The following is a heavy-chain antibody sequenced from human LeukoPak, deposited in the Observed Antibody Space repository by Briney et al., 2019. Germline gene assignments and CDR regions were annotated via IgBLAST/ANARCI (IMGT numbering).Heavy chain of an antibody. D-gene: IGHD5-18*01. CDR2: IKQDGSEK. CDR3: AREEGLIQLWLNVGRHFDY. CDR1: GFTFSSYW. J-gene: IGHJ4*02. Sequence: PGGSLRPSCAASGFTFSSYWMSWVRQAPGKGLEWVANIKQDGSEKYYVDSVKGRFTISRDNAKNSLYLQMNSLRAEDTAVYYCAREEGLIQLWLNVGRHFDYWGQGTLVTVSS. V-gene: IGHV3-7*01.